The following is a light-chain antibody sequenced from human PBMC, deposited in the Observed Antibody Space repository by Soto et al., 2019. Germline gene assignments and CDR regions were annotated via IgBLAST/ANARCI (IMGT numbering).Light chain of an antibody. CDR3: QQYYSTPIT. J-gene: IGKJ5*01. V-gene: IGKV4-1*01. CDR2: LAS. CDR1: QSVLYSSNNKNY. Sequence: DIVMTQSPDSLAVSLGERAPINCKSSQSVLYSSNNKNYLAWYQQKPGQPPQLLIYLASTRESGVPDRFSGSGSGTDFTLTISSLQAEDVAVYYCQQYYSTPITFGQGTRLEIK.